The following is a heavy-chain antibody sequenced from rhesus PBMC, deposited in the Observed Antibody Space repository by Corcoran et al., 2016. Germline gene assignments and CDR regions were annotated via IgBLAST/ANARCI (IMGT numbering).Heavy chain of an antibody. J-gene: IGHJ4*01. D-gene: IGHD4-4*01. CDR3: TRYSMVATPYYFDY. Sequence: EVQLVESGGGLVQPGGSLRLSCASSGFTFSNSWMIGVRQAPGKGLDWVGRIKNKADGGTEAYGESVKGRFTVSRDDSKNTLYLQMNSLKTEDTAVYYCTRYSMVATPYYFDYWGQGVLVTVSS. CDR1: GFTFSNSW. CDR2: IKNKADGGTE. V-gene: IGHV3-16*01.